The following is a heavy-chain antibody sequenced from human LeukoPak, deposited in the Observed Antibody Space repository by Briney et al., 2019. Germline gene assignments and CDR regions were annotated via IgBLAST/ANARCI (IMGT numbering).Heavy chain of an antibody. Sequence: PGGSLRLSCAASGFTFSSYGMHWVRQAPGKGLEWVAFIRYDGSNKYYADSVKGRFTISRDNSKNTLYLQMNSLRAEDTAVYYCAKDGRQRKTYFYGSGSANAFDIWGKGTTVTVSS. J-gene: IGHJ3*02. CDR3: AKDGRQRKTYFYGSGSANAFDI. CDR1: GFTFSSYG. CDR2: IRYDGSNK. D-gene: IGHD3-10*01. V-gene: IGHV3-30*02.